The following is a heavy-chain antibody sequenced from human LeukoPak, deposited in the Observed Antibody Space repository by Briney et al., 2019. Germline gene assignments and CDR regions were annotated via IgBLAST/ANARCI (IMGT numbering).Heavy chain of an antibody. V-gene: IGHV4-61*02. CDR1: GGSISSGSYY. CDR2: IYTSGST. J-gene: IGHJ4*02. Sequence: SETLSLTCTVSGGSISSGSYYWCWIRQPAGRGLEWIVRIYTSGSTNYHPSLKSRVTISADTSKNQFSLELTSVTAADTAVYYCARDGDSGDYAYWGQGTLVTVSS. D-gene: IGHD4-17*01. CDR3: ARDGDSGDYAY.